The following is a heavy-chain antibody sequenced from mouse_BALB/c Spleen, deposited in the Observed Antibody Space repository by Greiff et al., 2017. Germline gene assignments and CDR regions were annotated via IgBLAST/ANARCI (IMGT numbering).Heavy chain of an antibody. V-gene: IGHV7-1*02. CDR2: SRNKANDYTT. CDR3: ARDANWDGWFAY. D-gene: IGHD4-1*01. J-gene: IGHJ3*01. CDR1: GFTFSDFY. Sequence: EVKVVESGGGLVQPGGSLRLSCATSGFTFSDFYMEWVRQPPGKRLEWIAASRNKANDYTTEYSASVKGRFIVSRDTSQSILYLQMNALRAEDTAIYYCARDANWDGWFAYWGQGTLVTVSA.